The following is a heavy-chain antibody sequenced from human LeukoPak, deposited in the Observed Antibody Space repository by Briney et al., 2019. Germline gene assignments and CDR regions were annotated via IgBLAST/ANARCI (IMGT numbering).Heavy chain of an antibody. CDR2: IYFSGST. Sequence: SQTLSLTCTVSGGSISSGGYYWSWIRQHPGKGLEWIGYIYFSGSTYYNPSLKSRVSISVDTSKNQFSLKLSSVTAADTAVYYCARDSNTSADEAFDIWGQGTMVTVSS. CDR3: ARDSNTSADEAFDI. J-gene: IGHJ3*02. CDR1: GGSISSGGYY. D-gene: IGHD4-4*01. V-gene: IGHV4-30-4*08.